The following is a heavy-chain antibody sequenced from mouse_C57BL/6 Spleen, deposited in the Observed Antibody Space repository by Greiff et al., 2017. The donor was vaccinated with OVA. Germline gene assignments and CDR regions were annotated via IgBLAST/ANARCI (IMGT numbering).Heavy chain of an antibody. CDR3: AIDSSGYEDAMDY. J-gene: IGHJ4*01. D-gene: IGHD3-2*02. CDR1: GYTFTSYG. Sequence: QVQLKESGAELARPGASVKLSCKASGYTFTSYGISWVKQRTGQGLEWIGEIYPRSGNTYYNEKFKGKATLTADKSSSTAYMELRSLTSEDSAVYFSAIDSSGYEDAMDYWGQGTSVTVSS. V-gene: IGHV1-81*01. CDR2: IYPRSGNT.